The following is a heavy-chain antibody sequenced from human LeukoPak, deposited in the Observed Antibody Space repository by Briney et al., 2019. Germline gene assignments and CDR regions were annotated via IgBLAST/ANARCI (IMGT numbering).Heavy chain of an antibody. D-gene: IGHD2-15*01. Sequence: SETLSLTCTVSGGSISSYYWSWIRQTPGKGLEWIGYIYYSGSTNYNPSLKSRVTISVDTSKNQFSLKLSSVTAADTAVYYCARYRAGYCSGGSCYRWFDPWGQGTLVTVSS. CDR3: ARYRAGYCSGGSCYRWFDP. J-gene: IGHJ5*02. V-gene: IGHV4-59*08. CDR1: GGSISSYY. CDR2: IYYSGST.